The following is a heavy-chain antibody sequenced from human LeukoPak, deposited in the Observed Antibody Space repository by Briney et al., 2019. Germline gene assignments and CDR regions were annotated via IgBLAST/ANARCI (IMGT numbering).Heavy chain of an antibody. J-gene: IGHJ4*02. CDR1: GGSFSGYY. V-gene: IGHV4-34*01. Sequence: TSETLSLTCAVYGGSFSGYYWSWIRQPPGKGLEWIGEINHSGSTNYNPSLKSRVTISVDTSKNQFSLKLSSVTAADTAVYYCAREGYDSSGYYICWGQGTLVTVSS. CDR3: AREGYDSSGYYIC. D-gene: IGHD3-22*01. CDR2: INHSGST.